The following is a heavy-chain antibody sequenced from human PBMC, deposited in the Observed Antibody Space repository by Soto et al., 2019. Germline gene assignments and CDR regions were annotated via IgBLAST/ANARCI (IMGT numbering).Heavy chain of an antibody. CDR1: GFTFSSYA. D-gene: IGHD3-10*01. CDR2: ISSNGGST. V-gene: IGHV3-64*01. Sequence: PGGSLRLSCAASGFTFSSYAMHWVRQATGKGLEYVSAISSNGGSTYYANSVKGRFTISRDNSKNTLYLQMGSLRAEDMAVYYCARDQTPSLWFGELLYFDYWGQGTLVTVSS. CDR3: ARDQTPSLWFGELLYFDY. J-gene: IGHJ4*02.